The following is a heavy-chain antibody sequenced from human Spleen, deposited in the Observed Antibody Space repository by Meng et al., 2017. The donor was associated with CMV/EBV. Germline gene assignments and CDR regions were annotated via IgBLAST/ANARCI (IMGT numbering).Heavy chain of an antibody. Sequence: GESLKISCAASGFTFSSYAMHWVRQAPGKGLEWVAVISYDGSNEYYADSVKGRFAISRDNSKNTLNLQMNSLRAEDTAVYYCARGRAVPNSDYWGQGTLVTVSS. CDR2: ISYDGSNE. J-gene: IGHJ4*02. V-gene: IGHV3-30*09. D-gene: IGHD6-19*01. CDR1: GFTFSSYA. CDR3: ARGRAVPNSDY.